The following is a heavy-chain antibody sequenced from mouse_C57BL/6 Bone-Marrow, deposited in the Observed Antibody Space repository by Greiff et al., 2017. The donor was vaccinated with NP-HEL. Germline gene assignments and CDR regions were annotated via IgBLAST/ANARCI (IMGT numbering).Heavy chain of an antibody. CDR1: GYTFTTYW. D-gene: IGHD1-1*01. CDR2: IDPSASYS. V-gene: IGHV1-50*01. Sequence: QVQLQQPGAELVKPGASVKLSCKASGYTFTTYWMQWVQQRPGQGLEWIGEIDPSASYSNYNQKFKGKATLTVDTSSRTANMQLSSLTSEDSAVYYCARKAYYGSSYEFAYWGQGTRVTVSA. J-gene: IGHJ3*01. CDR3: ARKAYYGSSYEFAY.